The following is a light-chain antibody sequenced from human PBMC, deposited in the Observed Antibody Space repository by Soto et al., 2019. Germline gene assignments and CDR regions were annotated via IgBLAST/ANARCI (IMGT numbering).Light chain of an antibody. V-gene: IGKV3-15*01. Sequence: EIVMTQSPATLSVSPGERATLSCRASQSVSSNLAWYQQKPGQAPRLLIYGASTRATGIPARFSGIGSGTEFTLIISSLQSEDFAVYYCQHYKTWPLSFGGGTKVDI. CDR2: GAS. J-gene: IGKJ4*01. CDR3: QHYKTWPLS. CDR1: QSVSSN.